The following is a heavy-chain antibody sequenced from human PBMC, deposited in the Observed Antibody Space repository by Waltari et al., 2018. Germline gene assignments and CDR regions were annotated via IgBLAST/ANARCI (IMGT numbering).Heavy chain of an antibody. CDR3: VRVNGSVAADPYYFDY. CDR2: IYYSGST. V-gene: IGHV4-59*01. D-gene: IGHD6-13*01. J-gene: IGHJ4*02. CDR1: GGSISSYY. Sequence: QVQLQESGPGLVKPSETLSLTCTVSGGSISSYYWSWIRQPPGKGLEWIGYIYYSGSTNYNPSLTSRVTISVDTSKNQFSLKLSSVTAADTAVYYCVRVNGSVAADPYYFDYWGQGTLVTVSS.